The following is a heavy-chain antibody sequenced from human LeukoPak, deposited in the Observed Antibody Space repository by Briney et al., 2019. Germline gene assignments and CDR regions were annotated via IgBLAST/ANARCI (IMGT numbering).Heavy chain of an antibody. CDR2: IGGSDTST. D-gene: IGHD3-3*01. J-gene: IGHJ4*02. CDR3: AREGYDFWSTYSRTHFDY. CDR1: GFTFSNYA. V-gene: IGHV3-23*01. Sequence: GGSLRLSCAASGFTFSNYAMNWVRQAPGKGLEWVSGIGGSDTSTYYTDSVRGRFTISRDTSKNTLYLQMNSLRAEGTAVYYCAREGYDFWSTYSRTHFDYWGRGTLVTVSS.